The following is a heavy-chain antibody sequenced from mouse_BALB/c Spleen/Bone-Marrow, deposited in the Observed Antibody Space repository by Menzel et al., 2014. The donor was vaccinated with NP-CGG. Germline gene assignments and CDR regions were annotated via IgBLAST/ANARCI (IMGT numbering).Heavy chain of an antibody. CDR3: AGWGFDY. Sequence: QVQLQQSGAELVKPGASVKLSCKASGYTFTSYWMHWVKQRPGQGLEWIGEINPSNGRTNYNEKFKSKATLTVDKSSSTAYMQLSSLTSEDSAVYYCAGWGFDYWGQGTTLTVSS. CDR2: INPSNGRT. V-gene: IGHV1S81*02. CDR1: GYTFTSYW. J-gene: IGHJ2*01.